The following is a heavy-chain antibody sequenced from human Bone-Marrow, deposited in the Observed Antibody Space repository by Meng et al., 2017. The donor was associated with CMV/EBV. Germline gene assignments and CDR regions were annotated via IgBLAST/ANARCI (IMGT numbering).Heavy chain of an antibody. CDR3: ARSLTLYYYDSSGYYGVGDGYYFDY. Sequence: SETLSLTCTVSGGAISSGGYYWSWIRQHPGKGLEWIGYIYYSGSTYYNPSLKSRVPISVDTSKNQFSLKRSSVTAADTAVYYCARSLTLYYYDSSGYYGVGDGYYFDYWGQGTRVTVSS. J-gene: IGHJ4*02. CDR1: GGAISSGGYY. D-gene: IGHD3-22*01. V-gene: IGHV4-31*03. CDR2: IYYSGST.